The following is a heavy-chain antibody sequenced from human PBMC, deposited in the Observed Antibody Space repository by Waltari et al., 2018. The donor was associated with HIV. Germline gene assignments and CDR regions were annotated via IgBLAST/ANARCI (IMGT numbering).Heavy chain of an antibody. CDR2: IYSGGSR. CDR3: ARDPRSSGYYGMDV. Sequence: EVQLVASGGGLIEPGGSLRVSCAASGFTISSNYMSWVGQALGKGLEWVSVIYSGGSRYYADSVNGRFIISRDNSKNTVSLHMNSLRAEDTAVYYCARDPRSSGYYGMDVWGQGIKVTVSS. D-gene: IGHD1-26*01. CDR1: GFTISSNY. J-gene: IGHJ6*02. V-gene: IGHV3-53*01.